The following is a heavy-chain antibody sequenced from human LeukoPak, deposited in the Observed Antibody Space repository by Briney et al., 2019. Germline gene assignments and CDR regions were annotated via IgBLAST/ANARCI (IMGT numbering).Heavy chain of an antibody. V-gene: IGHV3-21*01. Sequence: PGGSLRLSCAASGFTFSSYSMNWVRQAPGKGLEWVSSISSGSTYMYYADSVKGRFTISRDNAQNSMYLQMNSLRAEDTAVYYCGRVGGRSKAAKGGAFDIWGQGTMVTVSS. D-gene: IGHD6-6*01. CDR1: GFTFSSYS. J-gene: IGHJ3*02. CDR2: ISSGSTYM. CDR3: GRVGGRSKAAKGGAFDI.